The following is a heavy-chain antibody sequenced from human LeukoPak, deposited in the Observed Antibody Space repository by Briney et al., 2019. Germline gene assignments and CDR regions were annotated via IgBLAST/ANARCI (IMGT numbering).Heavy chain of an antibody. CDR2: ISGSGGST. J-gene: IGHJ4*02. D-gene: IGHD3-3*01. Sequence: GGSLRLSCAASGYTFSSYAMSWVRQAPGKGLEWVSAISGSGGSTYYADSVKGRFTISRDNSKNTLYLQMNSLRAEDTAVYCCAKGSEVLWSGYYSIYWGQGTLVTVSS. CDR3: AKGSEVLWSGYYSIY. V-gene: IGHV3-23*01. CDR1: GYTFSSYA.